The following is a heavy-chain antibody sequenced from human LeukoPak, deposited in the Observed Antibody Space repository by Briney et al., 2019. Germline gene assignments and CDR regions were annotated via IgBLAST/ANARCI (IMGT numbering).Heavy chain of an antibody. Sequence: GESLKISCKGSGYSFTSYWIGWVRQMPGKGLEWMGIIYPGDSDTRYSLSFQGQVTISADKSISTAYLQWSSLKASDTAMYYCARRMGYNWNDVGNWFDPWGQGTLVTVSS. V-gene: IGHV5-51*01. D-gene: IGHD1-20*01. CDR1: GYSFTSYW. J-gene: IGHJ5*02. CDR3: ARRMGYNWNDVGNWFDP. CDR2: IYPGDSDT.